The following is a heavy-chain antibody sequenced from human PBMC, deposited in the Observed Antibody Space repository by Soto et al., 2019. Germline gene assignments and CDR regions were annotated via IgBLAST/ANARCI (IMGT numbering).Heavy chain of an antibody. CDR3: ARYGAVAGPLDY. CDR2: IYYSGST. CDR1: GGSISSYY. Sequence: TSETLSLTCTVSGGSISSYYWSWIRQPPGKGLEWIGYIYYSGSTNYNPSLKSRVTISVDTSKNQFSLKLSSVTAADTAVYYCARYGAVAGPLDYWGQGTLVTVSS. D-gene: IGHD6-19*01. J-gene: IGHJ4*02. V-gene: IGHV4-59*08.